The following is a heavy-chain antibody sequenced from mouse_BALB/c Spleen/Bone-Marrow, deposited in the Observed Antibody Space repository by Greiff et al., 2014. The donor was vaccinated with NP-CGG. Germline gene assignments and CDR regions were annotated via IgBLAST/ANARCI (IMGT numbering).Heavy chain of an antibody. D-gene: IGHD1-1*01. Sequence: QVQLQQSGAELAKPGASVKVSCKASGYTFTDYWMHWVKQRPGQGLEWIGYINPSSGYTEYNQKFKDKATLTADKSSSTAYMQLNILTSEDSAVYYCARRYGSPWYFDVWGAGTTVTVSS. CDR1: GYTFTDYW. J-gene: IGHJ1*01. V-gene: IGHV1-7*01. CDR3: ARRYGSPWYFDV. CDR2: INPSSGYT.